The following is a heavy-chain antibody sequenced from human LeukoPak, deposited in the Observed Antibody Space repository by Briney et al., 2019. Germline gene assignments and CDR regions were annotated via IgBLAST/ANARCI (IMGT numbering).Heavy chain of an antibody. D-gene: IGHD3-10*01. J-gene: IGHJ4*02. Sequence: PSETLSLTCIVSGGSISSYYWSWIRQPPGKGLEWIGYIYYSGSTNYNPSLKSRVTISVDTSKNQFSLRLNSVTAANTAVYYCARWTAYYGSGTYYIEGFDYWGQGTLVTVSS. CDR3: ARWTAYYGSGTYYIEGFDY. CDR2: IYYSGST. V-gene: IGHV4-59*01. CDR1: GGSISSYY.